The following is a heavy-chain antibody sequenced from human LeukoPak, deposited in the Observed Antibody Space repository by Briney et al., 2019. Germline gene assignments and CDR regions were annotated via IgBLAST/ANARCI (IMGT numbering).Heavy chain of an antibody. CDR3: ASLQYQLLVYY. J-gene: IGHJ4*02. CDR2: INHSGST. Sequence: SETLSLTCAVYGGSFSGYYWSWIRQPPGKGLEWIGEINHSGSTNYNPSLKSRVTISVDTSKNQFSLKLSSVTAADTAVYYCASLQYQLLVYYWGQGTLVTVSS. CDR1: GGSFSGYY. D-gene: IGHD2-2*01. V-gene: IGHV4-34*01.